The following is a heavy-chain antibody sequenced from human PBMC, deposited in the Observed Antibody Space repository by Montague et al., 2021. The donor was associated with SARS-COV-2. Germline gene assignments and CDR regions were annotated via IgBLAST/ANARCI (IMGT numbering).Heavy chain of an antibody. V-gene: IGHV2-70*01. D-gene: IGHD4-23*01. J-gene: IGHJ4*02. CDR1: GFSLSTSGMC. Sequence: VKPTQTLTLTGTFSGFSLSTSGMCVSWIRQPPGKALEWLTLIDWDDDKYYSTSLKTRLTISKDTSKNQVVLTMTNMDPVDTATYYCARSYGTTVVTRAFDYWGQGTLVTVSS. CDR2: IDWDDDK. CDR3: ARSYGTTVVTRAFDY.